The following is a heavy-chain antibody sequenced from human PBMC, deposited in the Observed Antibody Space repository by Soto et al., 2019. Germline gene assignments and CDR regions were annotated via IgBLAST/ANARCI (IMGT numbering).Heavy chain of an antibody. CDR2: IYYSGST. CDR1: GGSISSSSYY. CDR3: ASSYSSGGKESWFDP. V-gene: IGHV4-39*01. J-gene: IGHJ5*02. D-gene: IGHD6-19*01. Sequence: QLQLQESGPGLVKPSETLSLTCTVSGGSISSSSYYWGWIRQPPGKGLEWIGSIYYSGSTYYNPSLKSRVTISVDTSKNPFSLKLSSVTAADTAVYYCASSYSSGGKESWFDPWGQGTLVTVSS.